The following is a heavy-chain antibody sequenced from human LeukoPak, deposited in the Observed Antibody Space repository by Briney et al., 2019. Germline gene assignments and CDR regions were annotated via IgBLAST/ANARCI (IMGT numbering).Heavy chain of an antibody. J-gene: IGHJ4*02. CDR1: GGSISSYY. CDR3: VRHLRLGELSPFDY. CDR2: IYYSGST. Sequence: PSETLSLTCTVSGGSISSYYWSWIRQPPGKGLEWIGYIYYSGSTNYNPSLKSRVTISVDTSKNQFSLKPSSVTAADTALYYCVRHLRLGELSPFDYWGQGTLVTVSS. D-gene: IGHD3-16*02. V-gene: IGHV4-59*01.